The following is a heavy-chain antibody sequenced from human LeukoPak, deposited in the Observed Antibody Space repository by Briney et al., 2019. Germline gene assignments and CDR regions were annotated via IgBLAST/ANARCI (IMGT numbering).Heavy chain of an antibody. Sequence: GGSLRLSCAASGFTLNSYWMSWVRQAPGKGLEWVANIKEDGSEKYYVDSVKGRFTISRDNAKNSLYLQMNSLRAEDTAVYYCARVRAEDSSAFRAFDMWGQGTMVTVSS. V-gene: IGHV3-7*01. CDR3: ARVRAEDSSAFRAFDM. J-gene: IGHJ3*02. CDR2: IKEDGSEK. CDR1: GFTLNSYW. D-gene: IGHD3-22*01.